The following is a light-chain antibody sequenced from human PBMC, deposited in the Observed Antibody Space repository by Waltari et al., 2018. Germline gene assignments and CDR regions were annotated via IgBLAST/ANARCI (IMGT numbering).Light chain of an antibody. CDR2: EVN. CDR3: SSYTGSNNLYV. V-gene: IGLV2-8*01. CDR1: SSDIGTYNY. J-gene: IGLJ1*01. Sequence: QSALTQPPSASGSPGQSVTISCTGTSSDIGTYNYVSWYQQSPGKAPKLLISEVNHRPSGVPDRFSGSKSGNTASLTVSGLQAEDEADYYCSSYTGSNNLYVFGTGTKVTVL.